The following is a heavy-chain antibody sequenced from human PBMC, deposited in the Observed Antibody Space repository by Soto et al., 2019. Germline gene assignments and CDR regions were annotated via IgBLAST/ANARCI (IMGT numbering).Heavy chain of an antibody. CDR2: IIPMFGIT. J-gene: IGHJ6*02. V-gene: IGHV1-69*18. CDR1: GGTFNSYS. D-gene: IGHD6-13*01. Sequence: QVQLVQSGAEVKTPGSSVKVSCEASGGTFNSYSINWVRQAPGQGLEWMGRIIPMFGITDYAQRFHGRVTFTADESTNTASMEVTNLTSEDTAVYYCARAAVLTFTRFYDVDVWGQGTTVTVSS. CDR3: ARAAVLTFTRFYDVDV.